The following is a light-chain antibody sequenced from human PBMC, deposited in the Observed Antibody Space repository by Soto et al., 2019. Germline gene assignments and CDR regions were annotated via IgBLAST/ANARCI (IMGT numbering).Light chain of an antibody. CDR1: QSLLHSNGYSF. CDR3: MQVLQTPLT. J-gene: IGKJ4*01. Sequence: IVMTQSPLSLPVTPGEPASISCRSSQSLLHSNGYSFLDWYLQKPGQSPQLLIYLGSNRASGVPDRFSGRGAGTDFTLKISRVEAEDVGVYYCMQVLQTPLTFGGGTKVEIK. V-gene: IGKV2-28*01. CDR2: LGS.